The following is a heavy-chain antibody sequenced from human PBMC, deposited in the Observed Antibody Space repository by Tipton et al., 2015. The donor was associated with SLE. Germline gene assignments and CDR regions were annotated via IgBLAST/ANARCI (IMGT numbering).Heavy chain of an antibody. CDR1: GGSISSGSYY. J-gene: IGHJ4*02. CDR3: ARGDTGDDYFDN. Sequence: TLSLTCTVSGGSISSGSYYWSWIRQPAGKGLEWIGHIYATGITNYNLSLKSRVTISVDTSKNQFSLKLGSVTAADTAVYYCARGDTGDDYFDNWGQGTLVTVSS. V-gene: IGHV4-61*09. CDR2: IYATGIT. D-gene: IGHD7-27*01.